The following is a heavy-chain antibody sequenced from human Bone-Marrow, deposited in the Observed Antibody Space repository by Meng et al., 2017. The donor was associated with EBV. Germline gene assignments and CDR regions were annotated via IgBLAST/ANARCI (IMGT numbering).Heavy chain of an antibody. Sequence: QVRLPDSGPERVTPSETLSLTCTGSGASVISGSYYWNWIRQPPGKGLEWIGYIYYNGNTNYNPSLKSRVTISVDTSKNQFSLKLSSVTAADTAVYYCASTSGNLIYSDYWGQGTLVTVSS. V-gene: IGHV4-61*01. D-gene: IGHD1-26*01. J-gene: IGHJ4*02. CDR3: ASTSGNLIYSDY. CDR1: GASVISGSYY. CDR2: IYYNGNT.